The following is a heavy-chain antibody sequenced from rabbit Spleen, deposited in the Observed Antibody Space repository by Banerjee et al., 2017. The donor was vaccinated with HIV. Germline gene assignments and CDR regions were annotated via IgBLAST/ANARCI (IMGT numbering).Heavy chain of an antibody. Sequence: QEQLKETGGGLVQPGGSLTLFCKASGFTISSTYLMCWVRQAPGKGLEWIGCIATGIDVPYYVNWAKGRFTISKASSTTVTLQMTSLTVADTATYFCARGTYNSYELWGPGTLVTVS. CDR3: ARGTYNSYEL. D-gene: IGHD6-1*01. J-gene: IGHJ4*01. CDR1: GFTISSTYL. V-gene: IGHV1S45*01. CDR2: IATGIDVP.